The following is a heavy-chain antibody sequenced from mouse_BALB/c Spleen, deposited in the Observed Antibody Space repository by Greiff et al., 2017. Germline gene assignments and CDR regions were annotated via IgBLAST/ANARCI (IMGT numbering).Heavy chain of an antibody. CDR2: ISSGGSYT. J-gene: IGHJ3*01. CDR3: ARQGDYGNAFAY. CDR1: GFTFSSYG. Sequence: EVHLVESGGDLVKPGGSLKLSCAASGFTFSSYGMSWVRQTPDKRLEWVATISSGGSYTYYPDSVKGRFTISRDNAKNTLYLQMSSLKSEDTAMYYCARQGDYGNAFAYWGQGTLVTVSA. D-gene: IGHD2-1*01. V-gene: IGHV5-6*01.